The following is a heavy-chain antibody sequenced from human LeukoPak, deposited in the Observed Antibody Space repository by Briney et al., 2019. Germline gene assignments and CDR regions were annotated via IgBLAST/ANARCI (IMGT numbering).Heavy chain of an antibody. V-gene: IGHV4-59*08. CDR3: ARQNIAGSYYFDY. CDR2: IYYSGST. CDR1: GGSISSYY. D-gene: IGHD6-13*01. J-gene: IGHJ4*02. Sequence: SETLSLTCTVFGGSISSYYWSWIRQPPGKGLEWIGYIYYSGSTNYNPSLKSRVTISVDTSKNQFSLKLSSVTAADTAVYYCARQNIAGSYYFDYWGQGTLVTVSS.